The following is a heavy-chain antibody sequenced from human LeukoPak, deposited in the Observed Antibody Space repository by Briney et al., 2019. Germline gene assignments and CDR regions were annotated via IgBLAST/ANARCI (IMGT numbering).Heavy chain of an antibody. CDR1: GFTFSSYA. CDR3: AKRRGLELLYYYYMDV. D-gene: IGHD1-7*01. J-gene: IGHJ6*03. CDR2: ISGSGGST. Sequence: SGGSLRLSCAASGFTFSSYAMTWVRQAPGKGLEWVSAISGSGGSTYYADSVKSRFTISRDNSKNTLFLQMNSLRAEDTAVYYCAKRRGLELLYYYYMDVWGKGTTVTVSS. V-gene: IGHV3-23*01.